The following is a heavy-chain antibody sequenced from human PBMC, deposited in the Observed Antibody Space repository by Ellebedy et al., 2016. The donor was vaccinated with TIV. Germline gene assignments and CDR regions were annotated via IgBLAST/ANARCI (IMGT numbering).Heavy chain of an antibody. CDR1: GYTFMSYS. Sequence: AASVKVSCKASGYTFMSYSIAWVRQPPGQGLEWMGLVSAYNGNTNYTQKVQGRVTMTTDTSTNTAYMELRSLTSDDTAVYFCARTSRYAYSSSCDYWGQGTLVTVSS. J-gene: IGHJ4*02. D-gene: IGHD6-13*01. CDR3: ARTSRYAYSSSCDY. CDR2: VSAYNGNT. V-gene: IGHV1-18*01.